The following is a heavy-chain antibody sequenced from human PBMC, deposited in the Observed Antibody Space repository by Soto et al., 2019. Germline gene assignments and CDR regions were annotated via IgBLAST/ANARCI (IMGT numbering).Heavy chain of an antibody. Sequence: PGGSLRLSCAASDFIVSSNYMSWVRQAPGKGLEWVSVIYSGGSTFYADSVKGRFTISRDNSKNTLYLQMNSLRAEDTAVYYCARAGGVAGRPLGTFGDWGQGTPVTVAS. J-gene: IGHJ4*02. V-gene: IGHV3-53*01. CDR1: DFIVSSNY. CDR3: ARAGGVAGRPLGTFGD. CDR2: IYSGGST. D-gene: IGHD6-19*01.